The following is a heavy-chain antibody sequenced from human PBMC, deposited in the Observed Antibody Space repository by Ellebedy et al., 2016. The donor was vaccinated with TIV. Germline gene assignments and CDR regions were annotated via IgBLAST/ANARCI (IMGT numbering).Heavy chain of an antibody. Sequence: PGGSLRLSCAASGFTVSTNYMSWVRQAPGRGLEWVSIIYRSGGTYYAGSVKGRFTISRDISKNTVHLQMNSLRAEDTAVYYCAGGKAAGGTSLDFWGQGTLVTVSS. CDR1: GFTVSTNY. CDR3: AGGKAAGGTSLDF. J-gene: IGHJ4*02. V-gene: IGHV3-53*01. D-gene: IGHD6-13*01. CDR2: IYRSGGT.